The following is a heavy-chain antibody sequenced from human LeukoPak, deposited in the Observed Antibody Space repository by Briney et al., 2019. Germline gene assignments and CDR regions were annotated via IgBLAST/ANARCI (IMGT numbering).Heavy chain of an antibody. CDR1: GLTVTNNY. CDR3: TYGDYPLTY. Sequence: GGSLRLSCAASGLTVTNNYWHWVRQPPGKGPEWISLLYSNGDTKYADSVKGRFTFSRDNSKNTLYLQMNGLRAEDTAVYYCTYGDYPLTYWGQGTLASVSS. D-gene: IGHD4-17*01. V-gene: IGHV3-66*01. J-gene: IGHJ4*02. CDR2: LYSNGDT.